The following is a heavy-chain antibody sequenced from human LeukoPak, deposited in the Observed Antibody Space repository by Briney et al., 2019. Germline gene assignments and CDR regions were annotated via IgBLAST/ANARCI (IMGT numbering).Heavy chain of an antibody. CDR3: ARHQGQIVVVNAFDI. J-gene: IGHJ3*02. CDR2: ISSSSSTI. CDR1: GFTFSSYS. D-gene: IGHD2-21*01. Sequence: GGSLRLSCAASGFTFSSYSMNWVRQAPGKGLEWVSYISSSSSTIYYADSVKGRFTISRDNAKNSLYLQMNSLRAEDTAVYYCARHQGQIVVVNAFDIWGQGTMVTVSS. V-gene: IGHV3-48*01.